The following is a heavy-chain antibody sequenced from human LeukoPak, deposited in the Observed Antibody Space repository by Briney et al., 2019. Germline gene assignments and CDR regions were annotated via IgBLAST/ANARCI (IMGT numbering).Heavy chain of an antibody. J-gene: IGHJ4*02. CDR1: GFTFSSYS. CDR2: ISSSSSYI. V-gene: IGHV3-21*01. D-gene: IGHD6-6*01. Sequence: GGSLRLSCAASGFTFSSYSMNWVRQAPGKGLEWVSSISSSSSYIYYADSVKGRFTISRDNAKNSLYLQMNSLRAEDTAVYYCARSSAVNGPLDYWGQGTLVTVSS. CDR3: ARSSAVNGPLDY.